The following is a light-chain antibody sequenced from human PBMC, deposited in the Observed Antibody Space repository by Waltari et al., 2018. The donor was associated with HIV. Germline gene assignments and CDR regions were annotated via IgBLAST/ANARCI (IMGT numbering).Light chain of an antibody. V-gene: IGLV3-1*01. CDR3: QAWDSRTS. J-gene: IGLJ2*01. CDR1: KLGDKY. CDR2: QDS. Sequence: SYELTQPPSVSVSPGQTASITCSGDKLGDKYVSWYQQKAGQSPVLGIFQDSKRPSGSPERFSGSNSGNTATLTISGTQAMDEADYYCQAWDSRTSFGGGTKLTVL.